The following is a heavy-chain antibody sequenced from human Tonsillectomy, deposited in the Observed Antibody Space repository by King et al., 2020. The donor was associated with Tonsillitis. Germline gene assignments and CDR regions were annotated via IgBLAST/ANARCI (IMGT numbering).Heavy chain of an antibody. Sequence: QLQESGPGLVKPSQTLSLTCAVSGGSISSGGYSWSWIRQPPGKGLEWIGYIYYSGSTYYNPSLKSRVTIPVDTSKNQFSLKLSSVTAADTAVYYCARERDYYDSSGYFAAFDIWGQGTMVTVSS. J-gene: IGHJ3*02. CDR1: GGSISSGGYS. V-gene: IGHV4-30-4*07. D-gene: IGHD3-22*01. CDR3: ARERDYYDSSGYFAAFDI. CDR2: IYYSGST.